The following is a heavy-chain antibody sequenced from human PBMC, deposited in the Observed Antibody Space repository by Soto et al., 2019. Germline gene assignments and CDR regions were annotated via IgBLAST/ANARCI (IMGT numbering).Heavy chain of an antibody. J-gene: IGHJ4*02. CDR2: ISWNSGSI. CDR1: GFTFDDYA. Sequence: HPGGSLRLSCAASGFTFDDYAMHWVRQAPGKGLEWVSGISWNSGSIGYADSVKGRFTISRDNAKNSLYLQMNSLRAEDTALYYCAKGERTIFGVVRFWGQGTLVTVSS. CDR3: AKGERTIFGVVRF. V-gene: IGHV3-9*01. D-gene: IGHD3-3*01.